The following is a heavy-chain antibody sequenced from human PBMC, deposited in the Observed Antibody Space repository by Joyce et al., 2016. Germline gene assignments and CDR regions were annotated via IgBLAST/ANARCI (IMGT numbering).Heavy chain of an antibody. Sequence: EVQLVQSGAEVRKPGESLKISCKGSGHTFTSYWLAWVRQMPGKGLECVGLIYLTDSDTGYSPSFRGQVTISVDKSISTAYLEWSSLKASDSAMYYCARMSSEGMGYYYMDVWGKGTTVIVSS. J-gene: IGHJ6*04. CDR3: ARMSSEGMGYYYMDV. V-gene: IGHV5-51*01. CDR1: GHTFTSYW. CDR2: IYLTDSDT. D-gene: IGHD2-15*01.